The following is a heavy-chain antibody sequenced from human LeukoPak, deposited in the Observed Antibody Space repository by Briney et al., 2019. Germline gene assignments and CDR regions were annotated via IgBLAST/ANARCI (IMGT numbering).Heavy chain of an antibody. CDR3: TKDGYSSSWYAFDY. Sequence: GGSLRLSCAASGFTFSCYAMSWVRQAPGKGLEWVSAISGRGGSTYYADSVKGRFTISRDNSKNTLYLQMNSLRAEDTAVYYCTKDGYSSSWYAFDYWGQGTLVTVSS. J-gene: IGHJ4*02. V-gene: IGHV3-23*01. CDR2: ISGRGGST. D-gene: IGHD6-13*01. CDR1: GFTFSCYA.